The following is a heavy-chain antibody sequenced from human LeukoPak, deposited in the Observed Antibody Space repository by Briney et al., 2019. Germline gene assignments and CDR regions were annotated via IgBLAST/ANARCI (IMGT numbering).Heavy chain of an antibody. Sequence: GGSLRLSCAASGLLFNNYGMQWVRQAPGKGLEWVAIISYDGSNEYYPDSVKGRFTISRDNSKNRLYLQMNSLRPEDTAVYYCAKDRSNSGSYKDYWGQGTLVTVSS. CDR1: GLLFNNYG. V-gene: IGHV3-30*18. CDR2: ISYDGSNE. D-gene: IGHD3-10*01. CDR3: AKDRSNSGSYKDY. J-gene: IGHJ4*02.